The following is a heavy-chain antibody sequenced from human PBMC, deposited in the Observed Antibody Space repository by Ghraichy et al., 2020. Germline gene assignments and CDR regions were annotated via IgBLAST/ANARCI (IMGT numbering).Heavy chain of an antibody. CDR3: ARKWELLWHDAFDI. CDR2: ISSSSSTI. J-gene: IGHJ3*02. V-gene: IGHV3-48*01. Sequence: GGSLRLSCAASGFTFSSYSMNWVRQAPGKGLEWVSYISSSSSTIYYADSVKGRFTISRDNAKNSLYLQMNSLRAEDTAVYYCARKWELLWHDAFDIWGQGTMVTVSS. D-gene: IGHD1-26*01. CDR1: GFTFSSYS.